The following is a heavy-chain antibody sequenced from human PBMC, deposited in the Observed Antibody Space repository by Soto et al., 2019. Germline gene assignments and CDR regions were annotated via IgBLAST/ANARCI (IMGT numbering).Heavy chain of an antibody. V-gene: IGHV3-21*01. CDR3: ARDYYGSGSYYANLDY. Sequence: PGASLRLSCAASGFIFSRYPLNLVRQAAGKGLEWGSSISSSRSYIYYGDSVTGRFTISRDKAKNSLYLQMNNLRDEETAVYDCARDYYGSGSYYANLDYWGQGTLVTVSS. J-gene: IGHJ4*02. CDR1: GFIFSRYP. D-gene: IGHD3-10*01. CDR2: ISSSRSYI.